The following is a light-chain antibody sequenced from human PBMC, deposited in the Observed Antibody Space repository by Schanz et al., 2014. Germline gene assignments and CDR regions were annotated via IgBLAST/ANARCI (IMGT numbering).Light chain of an antibody. CDR3: QECYTGGT. CDR2: AAS. CDR1: QSISSW. Sequence: DIQMTQSPSTLSASVGDRVTLTCRASQSISSWLAWYQQKPGKAPKLLIYAASSLRSGVPSRFSGSGSGTDFSLTITSLQSEDFATYYCQECYTGGTFGQGPKLEIK. V-gene: IGKV1-39*01. J-gene: IGKJ2*01.